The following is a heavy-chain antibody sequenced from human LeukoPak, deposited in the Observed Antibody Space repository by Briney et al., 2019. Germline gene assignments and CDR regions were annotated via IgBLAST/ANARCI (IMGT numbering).Heavy chain of an antibody. J-gene: IGHJ4*02. CDR2: TKQDGSEK. V-gene: IGHV3-7*01. CDR3: AREAGVTFFDY. Sequence: GGSLRLSCAASGFTFSSYAMSWVRQAPGKGLEWVANTKQDGSEKYFVDSVKGRFTISRDNAKNSLYLQMNSLRAEDTAVYYCAREAGVTFFDYWGQGTLVTVSS. CDR1: GFTFSSYA. D-gene: IGHD1-14*01.